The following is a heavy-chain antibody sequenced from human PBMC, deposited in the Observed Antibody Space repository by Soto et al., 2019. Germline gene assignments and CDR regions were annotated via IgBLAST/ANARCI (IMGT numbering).Heavy chain of an antibody. CDR3: AKDGGLGYYYDSSGYYLDY. V-gene: IGHV3-30*18. D-gene: IGHD3-22*01. CDR1: GFTFSSYG. J-gene: IGHJ4*02. CDR2: ISYDGSNK. Sequence: GGSLRLSCAASGFTFSSYGMHWVRQAPGKGLEWVAVISYDGSNKYYADSVKGRFTISRDNSKNTLYLQMNSLRAEDTAVYYCAKDGGLGYYYDSSGYYLDYWGQGTLVTVSS.